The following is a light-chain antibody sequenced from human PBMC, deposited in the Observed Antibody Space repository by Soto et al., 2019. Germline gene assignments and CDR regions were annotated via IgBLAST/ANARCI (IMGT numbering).Light chain of an antibody. CDR2: STS. V-gene: IGLV7-43*01. Sequence: QAVVTQEPSLTVSPGGTVTLTCASSTGAVTSGYYPNWFQQKPGQAPRALIYSTSNKDSWTPARFSGSLLGGKAALTLSGVQPEDEAEYYCLLYYGGAHVVFGGATKVTVL. CDR1: TGAVTSGYY. J-gene: IGLJ2*01. CDR3: LLYYGGAHVV.